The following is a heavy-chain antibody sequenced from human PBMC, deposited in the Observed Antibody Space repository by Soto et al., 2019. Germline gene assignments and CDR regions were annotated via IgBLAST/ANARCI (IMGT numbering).Heavy chain of an antibody. V-gene: IGHV3-33*08. Sequence: GGSLRLSCAVSGFTFSSYGMHWVRQAPGKGLEWVAVIWYDGSNKYYADSVKGRFTISRDNSKNTLYLQMNSLRAEDTAVYYCARPYYYDSSGPHDAFDIWGQGTMVTVSS. CDR1: GFTFSSYG. CDR3: ARPYYYDSSGPHDAFDI. CDR2: IWYDGSNK. J-gene: IGHJ3*02. D-gene: IGHD3-22*01.